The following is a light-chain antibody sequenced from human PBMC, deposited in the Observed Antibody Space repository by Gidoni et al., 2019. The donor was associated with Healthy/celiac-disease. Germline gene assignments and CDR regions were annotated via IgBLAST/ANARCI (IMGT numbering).Light chain of an antibody. CDR1: KLEYQC. V-gene: IGLV3-1*01. Sequence: SYELTQVATVSVSQGQTASSTCAGDKLEYQCACWYQQKPGQSPVLVIYQDSKLPSGVPERFSRSNSGNTAPLTISGTQAMDAADYYCQAWYSSTYVFGTGTQFTVL. CDR2: QDS. CDR3: QAWYSSTYV. J-gene: IGLJ1*01.